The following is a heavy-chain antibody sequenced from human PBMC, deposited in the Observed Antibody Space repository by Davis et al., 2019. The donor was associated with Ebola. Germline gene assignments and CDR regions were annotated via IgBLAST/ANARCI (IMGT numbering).Heavy chain of an antibody. CDR1: GFTFSSYS. CDR2: ISSSSSYI. J-gene: IGHJ4*02. CDR3: ARGPMGFCSVTSCAFDS. D-gene: IGHD2-2*01. Sequence: GESLKISCAASGFTFSSYSMNWVRQAPGKGLEWVSSISSSSSYIYYADSVKGRFTISRDNAKNSLYLQMNSLRAEDTAVYYCARGPMGFCSVTSCAFDSWGQGALVTVSS. V-gene: IGHV3-21*01.